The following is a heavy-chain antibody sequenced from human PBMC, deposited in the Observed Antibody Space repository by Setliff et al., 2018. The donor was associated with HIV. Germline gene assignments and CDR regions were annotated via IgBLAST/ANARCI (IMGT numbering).Heavy chain of an antibody. D-gene: IGHD3-10*01. CDR1: GGSIGGYY. CDR3: ARVRSYGSAYDAFDV. V-gene: IGHV4-4*08. J-gene: IGHJ3*01. Sequence: SETLSLTCTVSGGSIGGYYWSWIRQPPGTGLEWLGCIYSGGSTNHNPSLVSRATISLDTSKNQFSLRLTSVTAADTAVYYCARVRSYGSAYDAFDVWGPGTMVTVSS. CDR2: IYSGGST.